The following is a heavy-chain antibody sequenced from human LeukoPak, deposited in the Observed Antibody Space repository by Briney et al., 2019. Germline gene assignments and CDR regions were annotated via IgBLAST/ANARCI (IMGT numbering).Heavy chain of an antibody. D-gene: IGHD6-19*01. J-gene: IGHJ4*02. CDR2: ISAYNGNT. V-gene: IGHV1-18*01. CDR3: AREPGYSSGWYGRFDY. CDR1: GYTFTSYG. Sequence: ASVKVSCKASGYTFTSYGLSWVRQAPGQGLEWMGWISAYNGNTNYAQKLQGRVTMTTDTSTSTAYMELRSLRSDDTAVYYCAREPGYSSGWYGRFDYWGQGTLVTVSS.